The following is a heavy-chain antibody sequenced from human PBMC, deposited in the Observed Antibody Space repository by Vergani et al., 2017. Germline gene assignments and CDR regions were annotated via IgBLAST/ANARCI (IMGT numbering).Heavy chain of an antibody. CDR3: ARAQTPPGGGYYFDY. CDR1: GFTVSSNY. V-gene: IGHV3-53*01. D-gene: IGHD3-10*01. Sequence: EVQLVESGGGLIQPGGSLRLSCAASGFTVSSNYMSWVRQAPGKGLEWVSVIYSGGSTYYADSVKGRFTISRDNSKNTLYLQMNSRRAEDTAVYYCARAQTPPGGGYYFDYWGQGTLVTVSA. J-gene: IGHJ4*02. CDR2: IYSGGST.